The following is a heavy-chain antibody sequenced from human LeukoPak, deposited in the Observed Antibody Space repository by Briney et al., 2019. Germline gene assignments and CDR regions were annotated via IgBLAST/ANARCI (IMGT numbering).Heavy chain of an antibody. Sequence: GSLRLSCAAFGFIFSSYSMNWVRQAPGKGLEWVSYISSSGSTIYYADSVKGRFTISRDNAKNSLYLQMNSLRAEDTAVYYCAVLTYQLLDYYFDYWGQGTLVTVSS. CDR2: ISSSGSTI. CDR3: AVLTYQLLDYYFDY. D-gene: IGHD2-2*01. J-gene: IGHJ4*02. CDR1: GFIFSSYS. V-gene: IGHV3-48*01.